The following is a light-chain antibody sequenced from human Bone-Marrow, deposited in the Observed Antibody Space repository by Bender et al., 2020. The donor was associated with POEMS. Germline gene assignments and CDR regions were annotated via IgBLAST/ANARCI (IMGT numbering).Light chain of an antibody. CDR3: AAWEDSLNGWV. CDR1: SSNIGTNP. V-gene: IGLV1-44*01. Sequence: QSVLTQPPSASGTPGQRVTISCSGGSSNIGTNPVNWYQQLPGTAPKLLIYINNQRPSGVPDRFSGPKSGTSASLAISGLQSEDEADYYCAAWEDSLNGWVFGGGTKLTVL. CDR2: INN. J-gene: IGLJ3*02.